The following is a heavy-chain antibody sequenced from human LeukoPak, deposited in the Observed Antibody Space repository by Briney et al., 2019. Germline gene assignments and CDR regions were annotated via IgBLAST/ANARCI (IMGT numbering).Heavy chain of an antibody. Sequence: SQTLSLTCTVSGGSISSGSYYWSWIRQPAGKGLEWIGEINHSGSTNYNPSLKSRVTISVDTSKNQFSLKLSSVTAADTAVYYCARVSPVILNGSYPHFDYWGQGTLVTVSS. CDR1: GGSISSGSYY. V-gene: IGHV4-61*09. D-gene: IGHD1-26*01. CDR3: ARVSPVILNGSYPHFDY. J-gene: IGHJ4*02. CDR2: INHSGST.